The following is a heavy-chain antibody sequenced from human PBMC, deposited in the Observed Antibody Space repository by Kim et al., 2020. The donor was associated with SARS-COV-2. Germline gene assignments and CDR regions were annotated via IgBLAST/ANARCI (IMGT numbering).Heavy chain of an antibody. CDR2: IIPIFGTA. D-gene: IGHD6-13*01. J-gene: IGHJ5*02. Sequence: SVKVSCKASGGTFSSYAISWVRQAPGQGLEWMGGIIPIFGTANYAQKFQGRVTITADESTSTAYMELSSLRSEDTAVYYCARDSSSWRPGHLNWFDPWGQGTLVTVSS. CDR1: GGTFSSYA. V-gene: IGHV1-69*13. CDR3: ARDSSSWRPGHLNWFDP.